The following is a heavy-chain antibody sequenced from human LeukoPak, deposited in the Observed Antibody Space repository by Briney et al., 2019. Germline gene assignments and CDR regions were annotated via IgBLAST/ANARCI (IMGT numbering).Heavy chain of an antibody. Sequence: GGSLRLSCAASGLTFSSYSMNWVRQAPGKGLEWVSYISSSSSTIYYADSVKGRFTISRDKAKNSLNLQMNSLRAEDTAVYYCAREYCSSTSCLYDYWGQGTLVTVSS. J-gene: IGHJ4*02. D-gene: IGHD2-2*01. V-gene: IGHV3-48*01. CDR3: AREYCSSTSCLYDY. CDR1: GLTFSSYS. CDR2: ISSSSSTI.